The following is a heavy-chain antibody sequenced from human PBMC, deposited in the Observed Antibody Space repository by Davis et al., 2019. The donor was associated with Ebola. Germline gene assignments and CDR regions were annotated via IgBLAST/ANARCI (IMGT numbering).Heavy chain of an antibody. CDR1: GYNFLTYD. J-gene: IGHJ6*03. V-gene: IGHV1-69*10. Sequence: SVKVSCKASGYNFLTYDINWVRQAPGQGLEWMGGIIPILGISNYARKFQGRVTITADKSTSTAYMELSSLRSEDTAVYYCARDLTTNFYYHHMDVWGQGTTVTVSS. CDR2: IIPILGIS. CDR3: ARDLTTNFYYHHMDV. D-gene: IGHD4-17*01.